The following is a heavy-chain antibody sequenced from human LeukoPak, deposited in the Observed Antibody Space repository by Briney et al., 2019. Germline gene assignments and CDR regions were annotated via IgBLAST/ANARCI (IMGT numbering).Heavy chain of an antibody. V-gene: IGHV4-4*07. CDR1: GGSIRRHY. CDR3: ARASLSIGGYSSFDY. CDR2: IYKSGSNSENT. Sequence: SETLSLTCTVSGGSIRRHYWSWIRQSAGKGLEWMGRIYKSGSNSENTNYNPSLESRVTVAADTSNNQFSLTLSSVTAADTAVYYCARASLSIGGYSSFDYWGQGILVTVPS. D-gene: IGHD2-15*01. J-gene: IGHJ4*02.